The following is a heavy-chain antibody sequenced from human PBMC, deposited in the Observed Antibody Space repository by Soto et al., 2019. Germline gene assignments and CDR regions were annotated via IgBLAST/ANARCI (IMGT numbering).Heavy chain of an antibody. J-gene: IGHJ3*02. CDR2: MNPNSGNT. CDR3: ASRSHRIVVVPAATVDAFDI. Sequence: VKVSCKASGYTFTSYDINWVRQATGQGLEWMGWMNPNSGNTGYAQKFQGRVTMTRNTSISTAYMELSSLRSEDTAVYYCASRSHRIVVVPAATVDAFDIWGQGTMVTVSS. D-gene: IGHD2-2*01. CDR1: GYTFTSYD. V-gene: IGHV1-8*01.